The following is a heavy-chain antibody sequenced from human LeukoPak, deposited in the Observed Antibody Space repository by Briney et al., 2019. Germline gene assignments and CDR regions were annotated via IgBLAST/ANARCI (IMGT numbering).Heavy chain of an antibody. V-gene: IGHV4-38-2*02. CDR2: IYHSGST. CDR1: GYSISSGYY. CDR3: ARDHEYCSSTSCSDY. D-gene: IGHD2-2*01. Sequence: PSETLSLTCTVSGYSISSGYYWGWIRQPPGKGLEWIGSIYHSGSTYYNPSLKSRVTISVDTSKNQFSLKLSSVTAADTVVYYCARDHEYCSSTSCSDYWGQGTLVTVSS. J-gene: IGHJ4*02.